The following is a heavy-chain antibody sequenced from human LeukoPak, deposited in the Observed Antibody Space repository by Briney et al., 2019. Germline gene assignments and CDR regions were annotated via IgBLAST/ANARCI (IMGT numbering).Heavy chain of an antibody. CDR3: ASSTYDSSGYPGY. J-gene: IGHJ4*02. Sequence: SETLSLTCTVSGGSISSYYWSWIRQPPGKGLEWIGYIYYSGSTNYNPSLKSRVTISVDTSKNQFSLKLSSVTAADTAVYYCASSTYDSSGYPGYWGQGTLVTVSS. CDR2: IYYSGST. V-gene: IGHV4-59*08. D-gene: IGHD3-22*01. CDR1: GGSISSYY.